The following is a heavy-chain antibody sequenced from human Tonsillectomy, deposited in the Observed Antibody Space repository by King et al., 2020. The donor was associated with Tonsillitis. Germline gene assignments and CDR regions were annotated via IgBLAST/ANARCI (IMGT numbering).Heavy chain of an antibody. V-gene: IGHV3-48*03. CDR3: ASYGDYPYFDY. J-gene: IGHJ4*02. Sequence: DVQLVESGGGLVQPGGSLRLSCAASGFTFSSFEMNWVRQAPGKGLEWVSYISSSGSAIYYADSVKGRFTISRDNAKNSLHLQMNSLRGEDTAVYYCASYGDYPYFDYWGQGTQVTVSS. CDR2: ISSSGSAI. D-gene: IGHD4-17*01. CDR1: GFTFSSFE.